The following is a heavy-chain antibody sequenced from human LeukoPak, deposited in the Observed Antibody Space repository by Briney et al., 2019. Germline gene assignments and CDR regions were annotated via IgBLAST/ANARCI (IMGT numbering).Heavy chain of an antibody. CDR3: VTGGHYSGS. Sequence: GGSLRLSCAASGLTSSSHWMSWVRQAPGKGLEWVANIKPDGSEENYVDSVKGRFTISRDNAKNSLYLQMSSLRAEDTAVYYCVTGGHYSGSWGQGSLVTVSS. CDR2: IKPDGSEE. J-gene: IGHJ5*02. D-gene: IGHD3-3*01. CDR1: GLTSSSHW. V-gene: IGHV3-7*01.